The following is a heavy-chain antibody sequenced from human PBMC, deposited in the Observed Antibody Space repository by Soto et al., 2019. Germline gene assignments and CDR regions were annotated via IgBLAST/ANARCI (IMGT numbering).Heavy chain of an antibody. Sequence: GGSLRLSCAASGFTFSSYAMSWVRQAPGKGLEWVSAISGSGGSTYYADSVKGRFTISRDNSKNTLYLQMNSLRAEDTAVYYCAKDRSPYDFWSGYGVSYWGQGTLVTVSS. J-gene: IGHJ4*02. CDR3: AKDRSPYDFWSGYGVSY. V-gene: IGHV3-23*01. D-gene: IGHD3-3*01. CDR2: ISGSGGST. CDR1: GFTFSSYA.